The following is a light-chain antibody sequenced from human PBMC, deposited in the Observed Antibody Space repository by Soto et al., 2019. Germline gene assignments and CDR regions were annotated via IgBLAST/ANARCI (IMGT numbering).Light chain of an antibody. V-gene: IGKV3-15*01. Sequence: EIVMTQSPATLSVSPRERATLSCRASQSVNGNLAWYQQKPGQAPRLLIYGASTRATGIPARFTGSGSGAEFTFTISSLQSEDSAVYYCQQYNEWPSYTFGQGTKV. CDR1: QSVNGN. CDR3: QQYNEWPSYT. CDR2: GAS. J-gene: IGKJ1*01.